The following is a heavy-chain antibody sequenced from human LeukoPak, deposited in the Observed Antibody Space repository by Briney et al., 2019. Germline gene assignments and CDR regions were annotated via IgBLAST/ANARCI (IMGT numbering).Heavy chain of an antibody. CDR2: ISYDGSNK. V-gene: IGHV3-30*04. J-gene: IGHJ6*02. CDR1: GFTFSSYA. Sequence: GGSLRLSCAASGFTFSSYAMHWVRQAPGKGLEWVAVISYDGSNKYYADSVKGRFTISRDNSKNTLYLQMNSLRAEDTAVYYCARGGSSGYYRLRSYYYGMDVWGQGTTVTVSS. CDR3: ARGGSSGYYRLRSYYYGMDV. D-gene: IGHD3-22*01.